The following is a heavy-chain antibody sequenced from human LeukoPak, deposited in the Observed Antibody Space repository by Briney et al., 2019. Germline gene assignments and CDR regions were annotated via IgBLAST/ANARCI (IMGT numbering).Heavy chain of an antibody. Sequence: GGSLRLSCAASGFPFSSYGMHWVRQAPGKGLEWVTLIWYDGSNKFYADSVKGRFTISRENSKNTLYLQVNSLRVEDTAVYYCARDRGAYCGGDCYFGYFDYWGQGTLVTVSS. CDR2: IWYDGSNK. CDR3: ARDRGAYCGGDCYFGYFDY. D-gene: IGHD2-21*02. V-gene: IGHV3-33*01. J-gene: IGHJ4*02. CDR1: GFPFSSYG.